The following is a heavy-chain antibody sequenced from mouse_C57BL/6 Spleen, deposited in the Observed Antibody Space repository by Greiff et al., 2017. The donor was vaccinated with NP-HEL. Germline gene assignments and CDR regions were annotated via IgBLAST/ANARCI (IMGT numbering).Heavy chain of an antibody. D-gene: IGHD1-1*01. CDR3: ARRGDYYGSSPWFAY. V-gene: IGHV1-61*01. J-gene: IGHJ3*01. CDR1: GYTFTSYW. CDR2: IYPSDSET. Sequence: QVQLQQPGAELVRPGSSVKLSCKASGYTFTSYWMDWVKQRPGQGLEWIGNIYPSDSETHYNQKFKDKATLTVDKSSSTAYMQLSSLTSEDSAVYYCARRGDYYGSSPWFAYWGQGTLVTVSA.